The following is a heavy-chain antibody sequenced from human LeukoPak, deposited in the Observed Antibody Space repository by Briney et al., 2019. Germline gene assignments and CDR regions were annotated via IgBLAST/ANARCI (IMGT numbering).Heavy chain of an antibody. V-gene: IGHV1-46*01. CDR3: ATDSPKGYLTVDY. CDR2: ISPSGDAT. CDR1: GYTFSSHY. Sequence: ASVKVSCKAPGYTFSSHYMHWVRQAPGQGLEWMGVISPSGDATLYAQKFQGRVTMTRDTSTSTLYMDLSSLRSEDTAVYYCATDSPKGYLTVDYWGQGTLVTVSS. J-gene: IGHJ4*02. D-gene: IGHD3-16*02.